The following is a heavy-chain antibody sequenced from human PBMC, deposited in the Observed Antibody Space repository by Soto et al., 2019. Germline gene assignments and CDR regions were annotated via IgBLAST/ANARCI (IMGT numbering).Heavy chain of an antibody. CDR1: GGSIRSYS. D-gene: IGHD6-25*01. CDR3: ARPHGGSSGWDNWFDP. Sequence: QVQLQESGPGLVNPSETLSLTSTVSGGSIRSYSWSWIRQPPGKGLGWIGYIYYSGSTNYNPPLKSRVTISVDTSKNQFSLKLSSVTAADTAVYYCARPHGGSSGWDNWFDPWGQGTLVTVSS. V-gene: IGHV4-59*01. J-gene: IGHJ5*02. CDR2: IYYSGST.